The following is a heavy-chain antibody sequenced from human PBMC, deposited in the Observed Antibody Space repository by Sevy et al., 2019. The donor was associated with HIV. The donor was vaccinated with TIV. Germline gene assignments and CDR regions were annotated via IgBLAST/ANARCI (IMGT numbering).Heavy chain of an antibody. Sequence: SETLSLTCTVSGGSISSYYWSWIRQPPGKGLEWIGYIYYSGSTNYNPSLKSRVTISIDTSKNQFPLKLSSVTAADTAVYYCAAREEMASYYFDYWGQGTLVTVSS. J-gene: IGHJ4*02. CDR1: GGSISSYY. D-gene: IGHD5-12*01. CDR3: AAREEMASYYFDY. CDR2: IYYSGST. V-gene: IGHV4-59*12.